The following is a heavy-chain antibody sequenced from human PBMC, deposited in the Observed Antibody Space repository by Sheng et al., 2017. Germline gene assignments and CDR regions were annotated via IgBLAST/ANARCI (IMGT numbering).Heavy chain of an antibody. J-gene: IGHJ4*02. Sequence: QVQLVESGGGVVQPGRSLRLSCAASGFTFSSYGMHWVRQAPGKGLEWVAVIWYDGSNKYYTDSVKGRFTISRDNSKNTLYLQMNSLRAEDTAVYFCARAPQDPISGSHHAGTDYWGQGTLVTVSS. D-gene: IGHD1-26*01. V-gene: IGHV3-33*01. CDR2: IWYDGSNK. CDR3: ARAPQDPISGSHHAGTDY. CDR1: GFTFSSYG.